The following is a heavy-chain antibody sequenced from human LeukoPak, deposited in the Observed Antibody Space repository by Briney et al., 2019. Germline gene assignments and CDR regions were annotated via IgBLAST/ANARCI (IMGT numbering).Heavy chain of an antibody. D-gene: IGHD6-13*01. J-gene: IGHJ4*02. CDR1: GGSISSGSYY. CDR3: ARVGIAAADY. V-gene: IGHV4-61*02. Sequence: PSQTLSLTCTVSGGSISSGSYYWSWIRQPAGKGLEWIGRIYTSGSTNYNPSLKSRVTISVDTSKNQFSLKLSSVTAADTAVYYCARVGIAAADYWGQGALVTVSS. CDR2: IYTSGST.